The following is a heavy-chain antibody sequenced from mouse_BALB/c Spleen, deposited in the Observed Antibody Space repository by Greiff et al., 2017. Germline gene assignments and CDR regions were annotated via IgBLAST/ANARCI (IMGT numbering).Heavy chain of an antibody. J-gene: IGHJ2*01. V-gene: IGHV5-17*02. CDR3: ARSRAYGLDY. D-gene: IGHD2-10*02. CDR2: ISSGSSTI. CDR1: GFTFSSFG. Sequence: EVHLVESGGGLVQPGGSRKLSCAASGFTFSSFGMHWVRQAPEKGLEWVAYISSGSSTIYYADTVKGRFTISRDNPKNTLFLQMTSLRSEDTAMYYCARSRAYGLDYWGQGTTLTVSS.